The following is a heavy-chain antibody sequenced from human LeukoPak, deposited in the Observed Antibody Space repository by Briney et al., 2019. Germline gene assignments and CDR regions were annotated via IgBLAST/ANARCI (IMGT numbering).Heavy chain of an antibody. V-gene: IGHV3-48*03. CDR3: ARDQAMVRGVITVDY. CDR2: ISSSGSTI. CDR1: GFTFSK. J-gene: IGHJ4*02. Sequence: GGSLRLSCAASGFTFSKMNWVRQAPGKGLEWVSYISSSGSTIYYADSVKGRFTISRDNAKNSLYLQKNSLRAEDTAVYYCARDQAMVRGVITVDYWGQGTLVTVSS. D-gene: IGHD3-10*01.